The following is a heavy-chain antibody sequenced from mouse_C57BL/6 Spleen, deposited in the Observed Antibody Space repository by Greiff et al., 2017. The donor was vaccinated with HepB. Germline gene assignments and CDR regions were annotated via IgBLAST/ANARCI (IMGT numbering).Heavy chain of an antibody. CDR2: IYPGDGDT. CDR3: ASLNYYGSSFHSY. CDR1: GYAFSSYW. J-gene: IGHJ2*01. V-gene: IGHV1-80*01. Sequence: QVLVKQSGAELVKPGASVKISCKASGYAFSSYWMNWVKQRPGKGLEWIGQIYPGDGDTNYNGKFKGKATLTADKSSSTAYMQLSSLTSEDSAVYFCASLNYYGSSFHSYWGQGTTLTVSS. D-gene: IGHD1-1*01.